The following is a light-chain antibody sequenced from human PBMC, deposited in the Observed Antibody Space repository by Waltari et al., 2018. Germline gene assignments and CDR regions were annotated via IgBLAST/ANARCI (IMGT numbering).Light chain of an antibody. Sequence: DIQMTQSPSSPSASVGDTVSITCRASQSISTYLNWYQKKPGKAPELLIYGASKLQSGVPPRFSGSGSGAEFTLTINSLQPEDFATYYCQHSYNTPRTFGQGTKVEIK. J-gene: IGKJ1*01. V-gene: IGKV1-39*01. CDR2: GAS. CDR1: QSISTY. CDR3: QHSYNTPRT.